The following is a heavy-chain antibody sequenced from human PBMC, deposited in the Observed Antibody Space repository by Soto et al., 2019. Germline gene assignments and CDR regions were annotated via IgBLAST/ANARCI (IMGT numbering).Heavy chain of an antibody. V-gene: IGHV4-34*01. CDR2: INHSGST. J-gene: IGHJ4*02. Sequence: QVQLQQWGAGLLKPSETLSLTCAVYGGSFSGYYWSWIRQPPGKGLEWIGEINHSGSTNYNPSLKSRVTISVDTSKNQFSLKLSSVTAADTAVYYCASEGGDYDILTGSKYYFDYCGQGTLVTVSS. CDR3: ASEGGDYDILTGSKYYFDY. CDR1: GGSFSGYY. D-gene: IGHD3-9*01.